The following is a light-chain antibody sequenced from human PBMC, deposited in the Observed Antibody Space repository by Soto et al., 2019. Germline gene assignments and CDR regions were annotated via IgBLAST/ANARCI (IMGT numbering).Light chain of an antibody. J-gene: IGKJ5*01. CDR1: QTTNNY. V-gene: IGKV1-39*01. CDR2: TAA. CDR3: QQTNTIPIT. Sequence: DIQLTQSPSSLSASVGDSVTITCRASQTTNNYLYWYQQKPGKAPKLLIDTAASLHGGVPSRFTFTTSGTSFTLTISSLQSEDFATYYCQQTNTIPITFGQGTRLEI.